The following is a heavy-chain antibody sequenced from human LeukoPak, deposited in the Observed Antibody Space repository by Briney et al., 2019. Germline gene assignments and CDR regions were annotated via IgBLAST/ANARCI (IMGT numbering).Heavy chain of an antibody. Sequence: ASVKVSCKASGYTFTSYGISWVRQAPGQGLEWMGWISAYNGNTNYAQKLQGRVTMTTDTSTSTAYMELSSLRSEDTAVYYCARGHGYDFWSGYEGGVHFDYWGQGTLVAVSS. CDR1: GYTFTSYG. J-gene: IGHJ4*02. CDR2: ISAYNGNT. CDR3: ARGHGYDFWSGYEGGVHFDY. D-gene: IGHD3-3*01. V-gene: IGHV1-18*01.